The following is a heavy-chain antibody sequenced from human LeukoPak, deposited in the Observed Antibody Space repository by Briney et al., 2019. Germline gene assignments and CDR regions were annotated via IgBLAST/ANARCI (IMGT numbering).Heavy chain of an antibody. J-gene: IGHJ1*01. CDR1: GGSFSGCY. CDR2: INHSGST. Sequence: PSETLSLTCAVYGGSFSGCYWSWIRQPPGKGLEWIGEINHSGSTNYNPSLKSRVTISVDTSKNQFSLKLSSVTAADTAVYYCARGGWSAAEYFQHWGQGTLVTVSS. CDR3: ARGGWSAAEYFQH. V-gene: IGHV4-34*01.